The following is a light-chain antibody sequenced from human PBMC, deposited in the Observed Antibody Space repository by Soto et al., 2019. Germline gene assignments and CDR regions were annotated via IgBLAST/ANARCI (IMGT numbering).Light chain of an antibody. CDR2: SNN. CDR1: SSNIGSNT. V-gene: IGLV1-44*01. CDR3: AAWDDSLNGLLV. Sequence: VLTQPPSASGTPGQRVTISCSGSSSNIGSNTVNWYQQLPGTAPKLLIYSNNQRPSGVPDRFSGSKSGTSASLAISGLQSEDEADYYCAAWDDSLNGLLVFGTGTKVTVL. J-gene: IGLJ1*01.